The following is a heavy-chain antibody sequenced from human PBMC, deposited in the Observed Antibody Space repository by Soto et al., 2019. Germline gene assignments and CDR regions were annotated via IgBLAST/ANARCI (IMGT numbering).Heavy chain of an antibody. J-gene: IGHJ5*02. D-gene: IGHD2-15*01. Sequence: QITLKESGPTLVKPTQTLTLTCTFSGFSLSTSGVGVGWIRQPPGKALEWLALIYWDDDKRYSPSLKSRLTIITDAPTSQVVLTVPNSDPVDTPTYYCALRRAYCMGGSCSSISFDPWGQGTPVTVSS. CDR3: ALRRAYCMGGSCSSISFDP. CDR2: IYWDDDK. CDR1: GFSLSTSGVG. V-gene: IGHV2-5*02.